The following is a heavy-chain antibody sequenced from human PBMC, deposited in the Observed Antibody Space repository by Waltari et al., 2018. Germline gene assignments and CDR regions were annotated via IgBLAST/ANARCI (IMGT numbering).Heavy chain of an antibody. V-gene: IGHV4-59*11. CDR1: GGSISSHY. CDR2: IYYSGST. CDR3: ARVEVPDYYYGMDV. Sequence: QVQLQESGPGLVKPSETLYLTCTVSGGSISSHYWSWIRQPPGKGLEWIGYIYYSGSTNYNPSLKSRVTISVDTSKNQFSLKLSSVTAADTAVYYCARVEVPDYYYGMDVWGQGTTVTVSS. J-gene: IGHJ6*02.